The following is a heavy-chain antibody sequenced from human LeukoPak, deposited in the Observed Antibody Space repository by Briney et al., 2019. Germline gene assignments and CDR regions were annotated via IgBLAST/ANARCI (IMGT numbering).Heavy chain of an antibody. J-gene: IGHJ4*02. CDR1: GFTFSNAW. CDR3: TTNHYGSGSYCRY. Sequence: GGSLRLSCAASGFTFSNAWISWVRQAPGKGLEWVGRIKSKTDGGTTDYAAPVKGRFTISRDDSKNTLYLQMNSLKTEDTAVYYCTTNHYGSGSYCRYWGQGTLVTVSS. D-gene: IGHD3-10*01. V-gene: IGHV3-15*01. CDR2: IKSKTDGGTT.